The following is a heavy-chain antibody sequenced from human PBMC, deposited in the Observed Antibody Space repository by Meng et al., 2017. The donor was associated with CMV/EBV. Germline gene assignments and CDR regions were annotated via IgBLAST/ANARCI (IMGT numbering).Heavy chain of an antibody. D-gene: IGHD3-22*01. CDR3: ARVWDSGWDY. CDR1: GGSFSGYY. CDR2: INHSGST. J-gene: IGHJ4*02. Sequence: QVQLQQWGAGLLKPSETLSLTCAVYGGSFSGYYWSWIRQPPGKGLEWIGEINHSGSTNYNPSLKSRVTISADTSKNQFSLKLSSVTAADTAVYYCARVWDSGWDYWGQGTLVTVAS. V-gene: IGHV4-34*01.